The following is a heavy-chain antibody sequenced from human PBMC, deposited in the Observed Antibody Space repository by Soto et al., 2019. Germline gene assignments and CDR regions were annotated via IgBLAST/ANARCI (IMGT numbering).Heavy chain of an antibody. CDR2: ISGSGGST. CDR1: GFTFTSYA. D-gene: IGHD2-2*01. CDR3: AKGGSYCSSTSCYSNWFDP. Sequence: EVQLLESGGGLVQPGGSLRLSCAASGFTFTSYAMSWVRQAPGKGLDWVSAISGSGGSTYSADSVKGRFTISRDNSKNTLYLQMNSLRAEDTAVYYCAKGGSYCSSTSCYSNWFDPWGQGTLVTVSS. V-gene: IGHV3-23*01. J-gene: IGHJ5*02.